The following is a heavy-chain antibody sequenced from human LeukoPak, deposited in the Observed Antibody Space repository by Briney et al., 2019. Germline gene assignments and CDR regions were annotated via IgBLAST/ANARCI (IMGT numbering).Heavy chain of an antibody. J-gene: IGHJ4*02. CDR3: ARADWNDGAGSDY. Sequence: GGSLRLSCAASGFTFSSYSMNWVRQAPGKGPEWVSSISSSSSYIYYADSVKGRFTISRDNAKNSLYLQMNSLRAEDTAVYYCARADWNDGAGSDYWGQGTLVTVSS. V-gene: IGHV3-21*01. CDR2: ISSSSSYI. CDR1: GFTFSSYS. D-gene: IGHD1-1*01.